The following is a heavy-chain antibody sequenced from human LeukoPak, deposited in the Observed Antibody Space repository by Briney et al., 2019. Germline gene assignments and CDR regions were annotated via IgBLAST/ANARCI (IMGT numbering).Heavy chain of an antibody. J-gene: IGHJ4*02. CDR3: ARVGCSGGSCYQGDYFDY. V-gene: IGHV3-21*01. CDR2: ISSSSSYI. CDR1: GFTFSSYS. D-gene: IGHD2-15*01. Sequence: PGGSLRLSCAASGFTFSSYSMNWVRQAPGKGLEWVSSISSSSSYIYYADSVKGRFTISRDNAKNSLYLQMNSLRAEDTAVYYCARVGCSGGSCYQGDYFDYWGQGTLVTVSS.